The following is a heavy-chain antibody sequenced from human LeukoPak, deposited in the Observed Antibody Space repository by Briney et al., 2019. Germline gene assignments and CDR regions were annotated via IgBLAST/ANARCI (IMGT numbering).Heavy chain of an antibody. J-gene: IGHJ4*02. CDR3: AKAPCRNSCFTLDY. D-gene: IGHD2-2*02. CDR2: ISGSGGST. V-gene: IGHV3-23*01. CDR1: GFTFSSYA. Sequence: GGSLRLSCAASGFTFSSYAMSWVRQAPGKGVEWVSAISGSGGSTYYADSVKGRFTISRDNSKNTLYLQMNSLRAEDTAVYYCAKAPCRNSCFTLDYWGQGTLVTVSS.